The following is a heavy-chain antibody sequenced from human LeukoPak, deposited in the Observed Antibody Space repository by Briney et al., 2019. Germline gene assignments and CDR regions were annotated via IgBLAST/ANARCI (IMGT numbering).Heavy chain of an antibody. CDR1: GASISSGNYY. CDR2: IYTSGST. J-gene: IGHJ3*02. V-gene: IGHV4-61*02. Sequence: PSETLSLTCTVSGASISSGNYYWSWIRQPAGKGLEWIGRIYTSGSTNYNPSLKSRVTISIDKSKNQFSLKLSSVTAADTAVYYCARDKFPLVGATGDDGFDIWGPGTMVTVSS. CDR3: ARDKFPLVGATGDDGFDI. D-gene: IGHD1-26*01.